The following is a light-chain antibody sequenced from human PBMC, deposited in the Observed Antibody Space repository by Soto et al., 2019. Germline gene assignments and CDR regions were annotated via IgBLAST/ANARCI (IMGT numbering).Light chain of an antibody. J-gene: IGLJ2*01. Sequence: QSALTQPASVSGSPGQSITISCTGSSSDIGGFNYVSWYQQHPGKAPKLMIYEDSKRPSGDSNRFSGSKSGNTASLTISGLQAEDEADYYCSSYTRSSTVVFGGGTKLTVL. CDR1: SSDIGGFNY. CDR2: EDS. V-gene: IGLV2-14*01. CDR3: SSYTRSSTVV.